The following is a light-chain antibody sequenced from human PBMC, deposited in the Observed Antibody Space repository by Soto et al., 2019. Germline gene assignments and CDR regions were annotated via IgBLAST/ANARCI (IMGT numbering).Light chain of an antibody. J-gene: IGKJ3*01. V-gene: IGKV1-8*01. CDR1: QGISSY. CDR2: AAS. CDR3: QQYYSYPS. Sequence: AIRMTQSPSSFSASTGDRVTITCRASQGISSYLAWYQQKPGKAPKLLIYAASTLQSGVPSRLSGSGSGTYFTLTISCLQSEDFATYYCQQYYSYPSFGPGTKVDIK.